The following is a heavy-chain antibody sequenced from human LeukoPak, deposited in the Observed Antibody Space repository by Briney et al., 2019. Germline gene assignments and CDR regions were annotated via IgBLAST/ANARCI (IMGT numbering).Heavy chain of an antibody. D-gene: IGHD6-13*01. CDR2: ISAYNGNT. CDR1: GYTFTSYG. Sequence: ASVKVSCKASGYTFTSYGISWVRQAPGQGLEWMGWISAYNGNTNYAQKLQGRVTMTTGTSTSTAYMELRSLRSDDTAVYYCARDPSPRAAGDFDYWGQGTPVTVSS. J-gene: IGHJ4*02. V-gene: IGHV1-18*01. CDR3: ARDPSPRAAGDFDY.